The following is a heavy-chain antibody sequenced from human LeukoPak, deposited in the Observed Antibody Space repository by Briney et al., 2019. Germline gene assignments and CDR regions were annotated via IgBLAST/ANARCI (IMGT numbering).Heavy chain of an antibody. V-gene: IGHV4-59*01. Sequence: SETLSLTCTVSGGSISSYYWSWIRQPPGKGLEWIGYIYYSGSTNYNPSLKSRVTISVDTSKNQFSLKLSPVTAADTAVYYCASTYCSSTSCAPDYYYYGMDVWGQGTTVTVSS. CDR2: IYYSGST. CDR1: GGSISSYY. D-gene: IGHD2-2*01. J-gene: IGHJ6*02. CDR3: ASTYCSSTSCAPDYYYYGMDV.